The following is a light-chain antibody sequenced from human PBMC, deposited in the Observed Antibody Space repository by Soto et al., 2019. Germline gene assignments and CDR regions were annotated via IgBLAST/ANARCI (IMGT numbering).Light chain of an antibody. CDR3: SSYEGSNNFV. CDR2: EVS. CDR1: SSEVGGYNY. J-gene: IGLJ1*01. V-gene: IGLV2-8*01. Sequence: QSVLTQPPSASGSPGQSVTISCTGTSSEVGGYNYVSWNQKHPGKTPKLMIYEVSKRPSGVPDRFSGSKSGNTASLTVAGLQAEDEADYYCSSYEGSNNFVFGTGTKVTVL.